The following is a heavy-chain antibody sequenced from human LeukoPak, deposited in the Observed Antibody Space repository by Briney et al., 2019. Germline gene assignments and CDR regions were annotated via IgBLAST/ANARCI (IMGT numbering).Heavy chain of an antibody. CDR2: IYYSGST. J-gene: IGHJ4*02. Sequence: SETLSLTCTVSGGSISSGGYYWSWIRQHPGKGLEWIGYIYYSGSTYYDPSLKSRVTISVDTSKNQFSLELNSVTAADTAVYYCARGTDFWSGYVVDYWGQGTLVTVSP. V-gene: IGHV4-31*03. CDR1: GGSISSGGYY. D-gene: IGHD3-3*01. CDR3: ARGTDFWSGYVVDY.